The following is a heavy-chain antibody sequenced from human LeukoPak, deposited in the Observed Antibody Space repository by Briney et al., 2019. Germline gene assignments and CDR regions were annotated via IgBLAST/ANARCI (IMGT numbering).Heavy chain of an antibody. V-gene: IGHV1-18*01. CDR2: ISTYTGYS. CDR1: GYTFTSYG. D-gene: IGHD6-19*01. J-gene: IGHJ4*02. CDR3: AKNSSGGYSDY. Sequence: GASVRVSCKASGYTFTSYGINWVRQAPGQGLEWMGWISTYTGYSKYAQNLQGRVTVTADTSTSTAYMELSSLRSDDTAVYYCAKNSSGGYSDYWGQGTLVTVSS.